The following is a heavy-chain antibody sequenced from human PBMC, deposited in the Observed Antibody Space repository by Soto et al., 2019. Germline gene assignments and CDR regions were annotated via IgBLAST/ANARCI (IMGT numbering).Heavy chain of an antibody. CDR3: AKDLFSGGSYPNWFDP. CDR1: GFSFRSYG. D-gene: IGHD1-26*01. Sequence: QVNLVESGGGVVQPGKSLRLSCEASGFSFRSYGLHWVRQAPGKGLEWVGLISYDGSNKFYADSVRGRFTISRDNSNNTLYQQMTSLRVEDTAVYYCAKDLFSGGSYPNWFDPWGHGTLVTVSS. J-gene: IGHJ5*02. V-gene: IGHV3-30*18. CDR2: ISYDGSNK.